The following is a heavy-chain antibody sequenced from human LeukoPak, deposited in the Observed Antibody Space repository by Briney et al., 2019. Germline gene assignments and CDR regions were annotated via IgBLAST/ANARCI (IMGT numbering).Heavy chain of an antibody. D-gene: IGHD3-22*01. CDR1: GYTFTGYY. Sequence: ASVKVSCKASGYTFTGYYMHWVRQAPGQGLEWMGRINPNSGGTNYAQKFQGRVTMTRDTSISTAYMELSRLRSDDTAVYYCARAPTRGYYDSSAPDYWGQGTLATVSS. CDR2: INPNSGGT. V-gene: IGHV1-2*06. J-gene: IGHJ4*02. CDR3: ARAPTRGYYDSSAPDY.